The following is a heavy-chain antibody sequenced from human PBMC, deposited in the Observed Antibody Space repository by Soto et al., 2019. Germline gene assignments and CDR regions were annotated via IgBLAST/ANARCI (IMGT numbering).Heavy chain of an antibody. V-gene: IGHV1-69*13. Sequence: GASVKVSCKASGGTFSSYAISWVRQAPGQGLEWMGGIIPIFGTANYAQKFQGRVTITADESTSTAYMELSSLRSEDTAVYYCARGFATMIVVAYQDAFDIWGQETMVTV. CDR2: IIPIFGTA. CDR3: ARGFATMIVVAYQDAFDI. CDR1: GGTFSSYA. J-gene: IGHJ3*02. D-gene: IGHD3-22*01.